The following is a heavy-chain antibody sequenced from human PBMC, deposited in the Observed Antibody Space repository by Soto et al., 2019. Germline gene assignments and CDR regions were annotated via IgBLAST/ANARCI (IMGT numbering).Heavy chain of an antibody. CDR1: GFTLNSKD. V-gene: IGHV3-13*01. CDR2: ITTSGDT. D-gene: IGHD6-19*01. CDR3: ARRTSGYFAY. Sequence: PGGSLRLSCAASGFTLNSKDMHWVRQTTGKGLEWVSAITTSGDTYYPDSVRGRFTISRDNSKNTLYLEMNSLRAEDTAVYYCARRTSGYFAYWGQGALVTVSS. J-gene: IGHJ4*02.